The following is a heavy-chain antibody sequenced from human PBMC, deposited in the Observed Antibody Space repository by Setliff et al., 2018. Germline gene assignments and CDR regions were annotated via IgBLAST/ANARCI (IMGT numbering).Heavy chain of an antibody. J-gene: IGHJ4*02. CDR1: GYTFTGYY. CDR2: INPNSGGT. V-gene: IGHV1-2*04. Sequence: GASVKVSCKASGYTFTGYYMHWVRQAPGQGLEWMGWINPNSGGTNYAQKFQGWVTMTRDTSISTAYMELSRLRSDDTAVYYCARGRDFWSGYLVYWGQGTLVTGSS. D-gene: IGHD3-3*01. CDR3: ARGRDFWSGYLVY.